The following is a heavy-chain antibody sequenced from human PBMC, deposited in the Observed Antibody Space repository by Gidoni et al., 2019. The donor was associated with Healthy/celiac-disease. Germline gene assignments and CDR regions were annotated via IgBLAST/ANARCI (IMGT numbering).Heavy chain of an antibody. CDR3: ARFPPRITIVRGTVFDI. Sequence: QVQLQQWGAGLLKPSETLSITCAVYGGSFSGYYWSWIRPPPGQGLEWIGEIHHSGSTHYNPSLKSRVTISVDTSKNQFFLKLSSVTAADTAVYYCARFPPRITIVRGTVFDIWGQGTMVTVSS. V-gene: IGHV4-34*01. D-gene: IGHD3-10*01. CDR2: IHHSGST. CDR1: GGSFSGYY. J-gene: IGHJ3*02.